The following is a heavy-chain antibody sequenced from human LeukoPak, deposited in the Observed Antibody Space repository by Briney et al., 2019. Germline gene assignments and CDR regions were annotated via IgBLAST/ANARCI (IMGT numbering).Heavy chain of an antibody. D-gene: IGHD3-10*01. CDR2: ISWNSGSI. J-gene: IGHJ3*02. Sequence: GGSLRLSCAASGFTFDDYAMHWVRQAPGKGLEWVSGISWNSGSIGYADSVKGRFTISRDNAKNSLYLQMNSLRAEDTALYYCAKGMYYGSEYDAFDIWGQGTMVTVSS. CDR1: GFTFDDYA. V-gene: IGHV3-9*01. CDR3: AKGMYYGSEYDAFDI.